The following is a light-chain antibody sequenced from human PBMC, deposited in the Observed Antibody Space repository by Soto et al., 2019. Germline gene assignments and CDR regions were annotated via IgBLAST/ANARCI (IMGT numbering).Light chain of an antibody. CDR1: QTIITW. CDR3: QKYNSYSIT. Sequence: DIQMTQSPSTLSAAVGYRVTITCLASQTIITWLAWYQQQPGKDPKLLIYDASSLESGVTSRFSGSGSGTEFTLTIRSLQPDDFATYYCQKYNSYSITFGQGKRREIK. J-gene: IGKJ5*01. V-gene: IGKV1-5*01. CDR2: DAS.